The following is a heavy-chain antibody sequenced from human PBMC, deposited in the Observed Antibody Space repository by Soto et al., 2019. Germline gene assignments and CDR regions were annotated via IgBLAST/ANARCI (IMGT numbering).Heavy chain of an antibody. V-gene: IGHV5-10-1*01. CDR2: IDPSDSYT. J-gene: IGHJ6*02. D-gene: IGHD3-22*01. CDR3: ARRARYYDSSGYYHRYYYYYGMDV. Sequence: GESLKISCKGSGYSFTSYWISWVRQMPGKGLEWMGRIDPSDSYTNYSPSFQGHVTISADKSISTAYLQWSSLKASDTAMYYCARRARYYDSSGYYHRYYYYYGMDVWGQGTTGTVS. CDR1: GYSFTSYW.